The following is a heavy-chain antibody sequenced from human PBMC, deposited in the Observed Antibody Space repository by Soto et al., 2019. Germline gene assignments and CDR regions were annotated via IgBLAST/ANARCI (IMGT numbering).Heavy chain of an antibody. CDR3: TKLRTITTGASDC. D-gene: IGHD1-1*01. CDR2: VYGGGGST. CDR1: GFTFSNYA. Sequence: EVQLLESGGGVVQPGGSLRLSCAASGFTFSNYAMSWFRQAPGKGLEWVSAVYGGGGSTYYADSVKGRFTISRDNSKNTLSLEMNSMRAEDRAVYYGTKLRTITTGASDCWGQGTLVSVSS. V-gene: IGHV3-23*01. J-gene: IGHJ4*02.